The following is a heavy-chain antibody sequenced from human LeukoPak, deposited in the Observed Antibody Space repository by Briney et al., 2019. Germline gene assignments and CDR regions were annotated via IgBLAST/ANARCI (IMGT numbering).Heavy chain of an antibody. CDR1: GGSVSSGSYY. Sequence: SETLSLTCTVSGGSVSSGSYYWSWIRQHPGKGLEWIGYIYYSGSTYYNPSLKSRVTISVDTSKNQFSLKLSSVTAADTAVYYCARAFTVSSLYYFDYWGQGTLVTVSS. J-gene: IGHJ4*02. CDR3: ARAFTVSSLYYFDY. V-gene: IGHV4-31*03. D-gene: IGHD3-10*02. CDR2: IYYSGST.